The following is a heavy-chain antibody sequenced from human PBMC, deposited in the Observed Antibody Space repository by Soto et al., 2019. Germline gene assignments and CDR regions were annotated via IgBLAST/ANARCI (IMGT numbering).Heavy chain of an antibody. J-gene: IGHJ4*02. Sequence: GESLKISCKGSGYSFTSYWIGWVRQMPGKGLEWIGIIDPSNSDTSYSPSFQGHVTISADKSISTAYLQWSSLKASDIAIYYCARHSSWQRDYWGQGTLVTVSS. CDR3: ARHSSWQRDY. CDR2: IDPSNSDT. V-gene: IGHV5-51*01. CDR1: GYSFTSYW. D-gene: IGHD6-25*01.